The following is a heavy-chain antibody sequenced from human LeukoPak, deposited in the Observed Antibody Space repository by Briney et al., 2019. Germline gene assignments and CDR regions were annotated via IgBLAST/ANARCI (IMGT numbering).Heavy chain of an antibody. CDR2: VTDSGGST. Sequence: GGSLRLSCAAPGFTFSSFAMNWVRQAPGRGLEWVSVVTDSGGSTYYADSVKGRFTISRDNSKSTLYLQMNSLRAEDTAVYYCTKDIFTAMGYGMDVWGQGTTVTVSS. CDR3: TKDIFTAMGYGMDV. J-gene: IGHJ6*02. V-gene: IGHV3-23*01. D-gene: IGHD5-18*01. CDR1: GFTFSSFA.